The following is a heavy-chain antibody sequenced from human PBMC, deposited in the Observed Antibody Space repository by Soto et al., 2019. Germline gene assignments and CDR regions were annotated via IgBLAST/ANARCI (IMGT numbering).Heavy chain of an antibody. CDR2: ISGSGNSP. D-gene: IGHD1-26*01. CDR1: GFIFGDHV. J-gene: IGHJ5*02. CDR3: ARGTHSYSGSHELDA. Sequence: EVQLVASGGRLVQRGGSLRLSCSGSGFIFGDHVMDWVRQAPGKGLEWVAGISGSGNSPFFRDSVKGRFTISRDNSKNTVYLEMNNLRDEDSAMYFCARGTHSYSGSHELDAWGLGTLVTVSS. V-gene: IGHV3-23*04.